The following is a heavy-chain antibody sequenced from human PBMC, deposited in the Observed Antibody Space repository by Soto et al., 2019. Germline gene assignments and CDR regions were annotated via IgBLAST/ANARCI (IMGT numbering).Heavy chain of an antibody. CDR1: GYDFTTYG. CDR3: ARGRYGDY. Sequence: QVHLVQSGAEVKNPGASVKVSCKGSGYDFTTYGITWVRQGPGQGLEWMAWISAHNGNTNYAPNLQGRVTVTRDTSTSTAYIELRSLRSDDTAVYYCARGRYGDYWGQGALVTVSS. V-gene: IGHV1-18*01. J-gene: IGHJ4*02. CDR2: ISAHNGNT. D-gene: IGHD1-1*01.